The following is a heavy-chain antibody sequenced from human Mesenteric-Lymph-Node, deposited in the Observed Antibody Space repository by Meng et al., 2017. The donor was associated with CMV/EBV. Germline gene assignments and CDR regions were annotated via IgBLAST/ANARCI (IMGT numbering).Heavy chain of an antibody. CDR2: IRYDGSNK. J-gene: IGHJ4*02. CDR3: AKDLRYGGNSEVLDY. D-gene: IGHD4-23*01. Sequence: GESLKISCAASEFIFSSYGMHWVRQAPGKGLEWVAFIRYDGSNKYYADSVKGRFTISRDNSKKTLYLQMNSLRAEDTAVYYCAKDLRYGGNSEVLDYWGQGTLVTVSS. V-gene: IGHV3-30*02. CDR1: EFIFSSYG.